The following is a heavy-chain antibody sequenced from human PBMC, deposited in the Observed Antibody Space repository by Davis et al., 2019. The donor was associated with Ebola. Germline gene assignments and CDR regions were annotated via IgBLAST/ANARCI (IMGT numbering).Heavy chain of an antibody. V-gene: IGHV3-21*01. CDR3: ARVLSSFYYGMDV. CDR1: GFTFSSYS. J-gene: IGHJ6*02. CDR2: ISSSSSYI. D-gene: IGHD6-6*01. Sequence: GESLKISCAASGFTFSSYSMNWVRQAPGKGLEWVSSISSSSSYIYYADSVKGRFTISRDNAKNSLYLQMNSLRAEDTAVYYCARVLSSFYYGMDVWGQGTTVTVSS.